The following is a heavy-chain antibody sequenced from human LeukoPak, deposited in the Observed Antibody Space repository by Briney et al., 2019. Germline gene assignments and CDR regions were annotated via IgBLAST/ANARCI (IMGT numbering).Heavy chain of an antibody. Sequence: GGSLRLSCEVSGFTFSDFVMHWVCQAPGKGLEWLAIISYDGAYTHTSKSLKGRFTISRDNANNTLSLQMTSLRPEDTAVYYCAKEVHDHIWGRSHVNNFDPWGQGTLVTVSS. CDR2: ISYDGAYT. J-gene: IGHJ5*02. D-gene: IGHD3-16*01. V-gene: IGHV3-30*18. CDR3: AKEVHDHIWGRSHVNNFDP. CDR1: GFTFSDFV.